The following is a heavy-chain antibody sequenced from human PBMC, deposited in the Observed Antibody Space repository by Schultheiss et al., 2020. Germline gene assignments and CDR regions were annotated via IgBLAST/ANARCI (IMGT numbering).Heavy chain of an antibody. CDR3: ARQLWLKY. D-gene: IGHD2-21*01. CDR1: GFTFSNYA. Sequence: GGSLRLSCAASGFTFSNYAMHWVRQAPGKGLEWVGVIWYDGSNKYYADSVKGRFTISRDNSKNTLYLQMNSLRAEDTAVYYCARQLWLKYWGQGTLVNVSS. J-gene: IGHJ4*02. CDR2: IWYDGSNK. V-gene: IGHV3-33*01.